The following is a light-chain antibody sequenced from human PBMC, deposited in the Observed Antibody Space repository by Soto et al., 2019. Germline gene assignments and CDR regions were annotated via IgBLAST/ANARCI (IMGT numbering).Light chain of an antibody. CDR3: QQYGNSRT. CDR2: GAS. CDR1: QSVSGSY. J-gene: IGKJ1*01. V-gene: IGKV3-20*01. Sequence: EIVLTQSPGTLSLSPGERATLSCRASQSVSGSYLAWYQQKPGQAPRLLIFGASSRATGIPDRFSGSGSGTDFTLTISRLELEDFAIYYCQQYGNSRTFGQGTKVEIK.